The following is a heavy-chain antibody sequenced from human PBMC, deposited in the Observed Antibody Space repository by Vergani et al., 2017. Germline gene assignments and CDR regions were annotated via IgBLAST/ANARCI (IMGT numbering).Heavy chain of an antibody. CDR3: ARGPTHDFWSGYEIDY. CDR2: ISWNSGST. V-gene: IGHV3-9*03. CDR1: GFTFDDYA. Sequence: EVQLVESGGGLVQPGRSLRLSCAASGFTFDDYAMHWVRQAPGKGLEWVSGISWNSGSTGYAGSVKGRFTISRDNSKNTLYLQMNSLRAEDMAVYYCARGPTHDFWSGYEIDYWGQGTLVTVSS. D-gene: IGHD3-3*01. J-gene: IGHJ4*02.